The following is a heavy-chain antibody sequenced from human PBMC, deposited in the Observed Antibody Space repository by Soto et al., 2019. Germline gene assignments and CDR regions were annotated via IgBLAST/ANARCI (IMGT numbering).Heavy chain of an antibody. Sequence: GGSLRLSCAASGFTFSSYAMHWVRQAPGKGLEWVAVISYDGSNKYYADSVKGRFPISRDNSKNTLYLQMNSLRAEDTAVYYCVPVKGSHFSGLKGWFDPWGQGTLVTVSS. CDR1: GFTFSSYA. CDR2: ISYDGSNK. D-gene: IGHD3-3*02. V-gene: IGHV3-30-3*01. J-gene: IGHJ5*02. CDR3: VPVKGSHFSGLKGWFDP.